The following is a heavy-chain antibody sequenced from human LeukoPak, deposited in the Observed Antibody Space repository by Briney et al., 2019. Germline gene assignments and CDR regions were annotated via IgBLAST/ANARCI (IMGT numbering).Heavy chain of an antibody. D-gene: IGHD5-24*01. CDR3: AMSVEMPPIPSFDY. CDR1: GYIFTPHH. V-gene: IGHV1-3*01. J-gene: IGHJ4*02. CDR2: VSAANNP. Sequence: ASVTVSCTTSGYIFTPHHIHWMRQAPGQGLELLGWVSAANNPEYSQKFQGRVVITRDASATTSYLELNSLRSEDTAVYYCAMSVEMPPIPSFDYWGQGTLVTVSS.